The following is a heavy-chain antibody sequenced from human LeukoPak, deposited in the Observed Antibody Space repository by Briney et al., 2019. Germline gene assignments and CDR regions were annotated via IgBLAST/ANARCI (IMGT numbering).Heavy chain of an antibody. Sequence: GESLKISCKGSGYNFTIYWIGWVRQMPGKGLEWMGIIYPDDSHTRNGPSFQGQVTISVDKSISTAYLQWNSLKASDSAMYFCARPLSSGEAIPDAFDIWGRGTKVTVSS. V-gene: IGHV5-51*01. D-gene: IGHD2-21*01. CDR2: IYPDDSHT. J-gene: IGHJ3*02. CDR1: GYNFTIYW. CDR3: ARPLSSGEAIPDAFDI.